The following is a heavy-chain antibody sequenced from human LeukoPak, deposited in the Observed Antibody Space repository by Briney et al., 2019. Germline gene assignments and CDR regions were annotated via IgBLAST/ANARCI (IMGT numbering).Heavy chain of an antibody. CDR2: INTNTGNP. V-gene: IGHV7-4-1*02. CDR3: ARNDYVWGSYRPLLDY. J-gene: IGHJ4*02. Sequence: ASVKVSCKASGYTFTSYAMNWVRQAPGQGLEWMGWINTNTGNPTYAQGFTGRFVFSLDTSVSTAYLQISSLKAEDTAVYYCARNDYVWGSYRPLLDYWGQGTLVTVSS. CDR1: GYTFTSYA. D-gene: IGHD3-16*02.